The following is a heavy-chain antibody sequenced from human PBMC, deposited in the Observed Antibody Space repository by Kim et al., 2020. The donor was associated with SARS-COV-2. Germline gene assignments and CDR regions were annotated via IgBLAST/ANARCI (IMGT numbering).Heavy chain of an antibody. J-gene: IGHJ4*02. V-gene: IGHV3-33*01. CDR2: IWYDGSNK. CDR3: ARDFYDSSGYHLWAY. CDR1: GFTFSSYG. Sequence: GGSLRLSCAASGFTFSSYGMHWVRQAPGKGLEWVAVIWYDGSNKYYADSVKGRFTISRDNSKNTLYLQMNSLRAEDTAVYYCARDFYDSSGYHLWAYWGQGTLVTVSS. D-gene: IGHD3-22*01.